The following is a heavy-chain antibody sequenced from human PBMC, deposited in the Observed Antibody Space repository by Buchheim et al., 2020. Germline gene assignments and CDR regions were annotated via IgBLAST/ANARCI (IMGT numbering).Heavy chain of an antibody. J-gene: IGHJ3*02. CDR2: IWYDGSNK. D-gene: IGHD3-22*01. CDR3: ARDQNYHDSSGYYYGSSNDAFDI. V-gene: IGHV3-33*01. Sequence: QVQLVESGGGVVQPGRSLRLSCAASGFTFSNNGMHWVRQAPGKGLEWVAVIWYDGSNKYYADSVKGRFTISRDNSKNTLYLQMISLRAEDTAVYYCARDQNYHDSSGYYYGSSNDAFDIWGQGT. CDR1: GFTFSNNG.